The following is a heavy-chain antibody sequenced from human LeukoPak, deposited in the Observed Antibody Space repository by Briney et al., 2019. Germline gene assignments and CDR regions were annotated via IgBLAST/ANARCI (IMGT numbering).Heavy chain of an antibody. CDR2: IIPIFGTA. J-gene: IGHJ3*02. CDR1: GGTFSSYA. V-gene: IGHV1-69*01. Sequence: SVKVSCKASGGTFSSYAISWVRQAPGQGLEWMGGIIPIFGTANYAQKFQGRVTITADESTSTAYMELSSLRAEDTAVYYCAKDMKSSTSFSHYDYVWGSYRNDAFDIWGQGTMVTVSS. CDR3: AKDMKSSTSFSHYDYVWGSYRNDAFDI. D-gene: IGHD3-16*02.